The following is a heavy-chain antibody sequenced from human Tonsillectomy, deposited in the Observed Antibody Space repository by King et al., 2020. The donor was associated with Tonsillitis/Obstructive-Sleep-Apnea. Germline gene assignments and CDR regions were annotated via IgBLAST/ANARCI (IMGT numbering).Heavy chain of an antibody. CDR1: GGTFSSYA. Sequence: QLVQSGAEVKKPGSSVKVSCKASGGTFSSYAISWVRQAPGQGLEWMGGIIPIFGTANYAQKFQGRVTITADESTSTAYMELGSLRSEDTAVYYCARGVVVPAAMNYYYMDVWGEGTTVTVSS. V-gene: IGHV1-69*01. J-gene: IGHJ6*03. CDR2: IIPIFGTA. D-gene: IGHD2-2*01. CDR3: ARGVVVPAAMNYYYMDV.